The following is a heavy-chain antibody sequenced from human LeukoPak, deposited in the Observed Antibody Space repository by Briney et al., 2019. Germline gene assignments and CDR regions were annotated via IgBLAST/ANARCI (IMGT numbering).Heavy chain of an antibody. V-gene: IGHV3-7*03. CDR3: SIGDTFNI. D-gene: IGHD3-10*01. CDR1: GFTFSSSW. Sequence: GGSLRLSCAASGFTFSSSWMSWVRQAPGKGLEWVAIINQDGSEKYYVDSVKGRFTISRDNANNSLYLQRNGQRAEDTSLNYCSIGDTFNIWRQGTMVSVS. CDR2: INQDGSEK. J-gene: IGHJ3*02.